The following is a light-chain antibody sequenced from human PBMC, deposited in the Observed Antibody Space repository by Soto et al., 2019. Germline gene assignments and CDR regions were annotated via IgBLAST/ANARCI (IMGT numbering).Light chain of an antibody. CDR1: SSNIGAGYD. CDR2: GNT. J-gene: IGLJ1*01. V-gene: IGLV1-40*01. CDR3: QSHDSSLHASV. Sequence: QSVLTQPPSVSGAQGQGVTIPSTGSSSNIGAGYDVHWYLQLPGRAPKLLIYGNTNRPSGVPDRFSGSKSGSSASLAITGLQAEDEADYYCQSHDSSLHASVFGTGTKLTVL.